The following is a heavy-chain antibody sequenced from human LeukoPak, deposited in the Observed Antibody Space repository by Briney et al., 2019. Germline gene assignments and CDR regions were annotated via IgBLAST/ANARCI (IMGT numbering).Heavy chain of an antibody. CDR2: ISSSSSYI. Sequence: GGSLRLSCVASGFNFINYNMGWVRQAPGKGLEWVSSISSSSSYIYYADSVKGRFTISRDNAKNSLYLQMNSLRAEDTAVYYCARDFGPDYWGQGTLVTVSS. V-gene: IGHV3-21*01. CDR1: GFNFINYN. D-gene: IGHD3-10*01. CDR3: ARDFGPDY. J-gene: IGHJ4*02.